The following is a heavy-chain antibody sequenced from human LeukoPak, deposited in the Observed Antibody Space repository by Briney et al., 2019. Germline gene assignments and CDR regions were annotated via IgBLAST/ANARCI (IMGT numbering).Heavy chain of an antibody. Sequence: SETLSLTCAVYGGSFSGYYWSWIRQPPGKGLEWIGEINHSGSTNYNPSLKSRVTISVDTSKNQFSLKLSSVTAADTAVYYCARRGSGSYYSSYFDYWGQGTLVTVSS. D-gene: IGHD3-10*01. J-gene: IGHJ4*02. V-gene: IGHV4-34*01. CDR3: ARRGSGSYYSSYFDY. CDR1: GGSFSGYY. CDR2: INHSGST.